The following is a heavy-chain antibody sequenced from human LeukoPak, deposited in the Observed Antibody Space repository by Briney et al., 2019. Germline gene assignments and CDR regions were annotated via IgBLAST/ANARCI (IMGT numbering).Heavy chain of an antibody. CDR2: ISSSGSTI. D-gene: IGHD3-3*01. CDR3: ARGGKRITIFGVVIPRSPHDAFDI. CDR1: GFTFSDYY. Sequence: GGSLRLSCAASGFTFSDYYMSWIRQAPGKGLEWVSYISSSGSTIYYADSVKGRFTISRDNAKNPLYLQMNSLRAEDTAVYYCARGGKRITIFGVVIPRSPHDAFDIWGQGTMVTVSS. J-gene: IGHJ3*02. V-gene: IGHV3-11*01.